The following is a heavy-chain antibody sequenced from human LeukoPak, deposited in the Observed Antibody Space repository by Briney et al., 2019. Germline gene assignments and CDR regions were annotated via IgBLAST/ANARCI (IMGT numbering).Heavy chain of an antibody. CDR1: GYIFTNYG. D-gene: IGHD2-21*02. CDR2: MHAYTGNTGQT. V-gene: IGHV1-18*01. J-gene: IGHJ4*02. Sequence: GASVKVSCKASGYIFTNYGITWVRQAPGQGPEWMGWMHAYTGNTGQTNYLQKLRGRVTMTIDTSTSTAYMELRSLRSDDTAVYDCARDQRNWGGDCYHTGLIDSWGRGTLVTVSS. CDR3: ARDQRNWGGDCYHTGLIDS.